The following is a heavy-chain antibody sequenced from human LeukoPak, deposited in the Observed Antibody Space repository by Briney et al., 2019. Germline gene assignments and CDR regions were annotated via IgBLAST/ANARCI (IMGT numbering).Heavy chain of an antibody. Sequence: PSETLSLTCAVSGYSISSGYYWGWIRQPPGKGLEWIGSIYHSGSTYYNPSLKSRVTISVDTSKNQFSLKLSSVTAADTAVYYCARDRSTVTTYYYYMDVWGKGTTVTVSS. CDR2: IYHSGST. D-gene: IGHD4-17*01. CDR3: ARDRSTVTTYYYYMDV. V-gene: IGHV4-38-2*02. J-gene: IGHJ6*03. CDR1: GYSISSGYY.